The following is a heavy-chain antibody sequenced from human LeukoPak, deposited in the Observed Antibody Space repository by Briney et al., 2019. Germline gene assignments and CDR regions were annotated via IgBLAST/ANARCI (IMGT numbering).Heavy chain of an antibody. D-gene: IGHD3-10*01. V-gene: IGHV3-64D*06. CDR2: VGGDGSNP. CDR1: GFIFSDYA. Sequence: GASLRLSCSPSGFIFSDYAMYWVRQAPGKGLEYVSSVGGDGSNPYYADSVKGRFTISRDNPKNTLYLQMSSLRTEDTALYYCVKDIVPYDSISGPFDFWGQGTLVTVAS. CDR3: VKDIVPYDSISGPFDF. J-gene: IGHJ4*02.